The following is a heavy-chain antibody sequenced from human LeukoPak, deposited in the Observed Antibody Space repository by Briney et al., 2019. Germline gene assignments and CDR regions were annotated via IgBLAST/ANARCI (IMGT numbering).Heavy chain of an antibody. CDR3: ARHLPVRAGAARFLDY. V-gene: IGHV4-59*08. D-gene: IGHD4/OR15-4a*01. CDR1: GGSISSYY. CDR2: INACGGT. Sequence: SETLSLTCTVSGGSISSYYWSWVRQPPGQALQWIGYINACGGTDYNPYLKSRVTISVDMSNNQVSLKLSSVTTADTAIYYCARHLPVRAGAARFLDYWGQGTLVTVSS. J-gene: IGHJ4*02.